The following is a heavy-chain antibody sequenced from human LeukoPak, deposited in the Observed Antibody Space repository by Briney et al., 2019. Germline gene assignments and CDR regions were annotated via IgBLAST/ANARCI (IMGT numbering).Heavy chain of an antibody. V-gene: IGHV4-34*01. CDR2: INHSGST. J-gene: IGHJ4*02. CDR3: ARVSGVVGAKD. D-gene: IGHD1-26*01. Sequence: PSETLSLTCAVYGGSFSGYYWSWIRQPPGKGLEWIGEINHSGSTNYNPSPKSRVTISVDTSKNQFSLKLSSVTAADTPVYYCARVSGVVGAKDWGQGTLVTVSS. CDR1: GGSFSGYY.